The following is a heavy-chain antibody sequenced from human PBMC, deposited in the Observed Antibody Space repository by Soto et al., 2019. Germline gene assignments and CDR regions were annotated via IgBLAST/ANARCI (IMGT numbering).Heavy chain of an antibody. CDR1: GFTFSSYG. V-gene: IGHV3-33*01. CDR3: ARDDVATYYYYGMDV. D-gene: IGHD1-26*01. J-gene: IGHJ6*02. CDR2: IWYDGSNK. Sequence: LRLSCAASGFTFSSYGMHWVRQAPGKGLEWVAVIWYDGSNKYYADSVKGRFTISRDNSKNTLYLQMNSLRAEDTAVYYCARDDVATYYYYGMDVWGQGTTVTVSS.